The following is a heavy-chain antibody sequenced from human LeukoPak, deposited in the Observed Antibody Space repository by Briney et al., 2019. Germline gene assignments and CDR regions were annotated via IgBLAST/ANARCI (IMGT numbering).Heavy chain of an antibody. CDR3: ARGRGYSSPYFDY. CDR2: ISSDGGST. CDR1: GFTFSGYA. D-gene: IGHD6-13*01. J-gene: IGHJ4*02. Sequence: PGGSLRLSCAASGFTFSGYAMHWVRQAPGKGLEYVSAISSDGGSTYYANSVKGKFTISRDNSKNTLYLQMGSLRAEDMAVYYCARGRGYSSPYFDYWGQGTLVTVTS. V-gene: IGHV3-64*01.